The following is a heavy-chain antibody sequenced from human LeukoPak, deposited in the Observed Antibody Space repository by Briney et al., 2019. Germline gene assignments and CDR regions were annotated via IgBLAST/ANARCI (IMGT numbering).Heavy chain of an antibody. V-gene: IGHV4-61*02. J-gene: IGHJ4*02. CDR3: ARDLTSGTTFPPAYYLDC. CDR1: GGSISSGSYY. Sequence: SQTLSLTCTVSGGSISSGSYYWSWIRQPAGKGVEWIGRIYTSGSTNYNPSLKSRVTISVDTSKNQFSLKLSSVTAADTAVYYCARDLTSGTTFPPAYYLDCWGQGTLVTVSS. CDR2: IYTSGST. D-gene: IGHD4-11*01.